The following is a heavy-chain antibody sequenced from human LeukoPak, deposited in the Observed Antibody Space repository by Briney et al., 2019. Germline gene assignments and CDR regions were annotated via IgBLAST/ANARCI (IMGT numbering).Heavy chain of an antibody. CDR1: GYTLTELS. CDR3: ATSPRNYYGSGSLDY. V-gene: IGHV1-24*01. CDR2: FDPEDGET. J-gene: IGHJ4*02. D-gene: IGHD3-10*01. Sequence: RGASVKVSCEVSGYTLTELSMHWVRQAPGKGLEWMGGFDPEDGETIYAQKFQGRVTMTEDTSTDTAYMELSSLRSEDTAVYYCATSPRNYYGSGSLDYWGQGTLVTVSS.